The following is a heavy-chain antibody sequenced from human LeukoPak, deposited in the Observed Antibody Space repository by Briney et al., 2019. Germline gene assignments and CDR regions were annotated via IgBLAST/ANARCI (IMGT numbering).Heavy chain of an antibody. CDR1: GYTFTTYD. D-gene: IGHD4-17*01. CDR3: ARSHADYDDYYFDMDV. Sequence: APVKVSCKASGYTFTTYDVSWVRQAPGQGLEWMGWMNPDNGDTGYAQKFEGRVTMTRNTSINTAYMELSSLRSEDTAMYYCARSHADYDDYYFDMDVWGHGTTVTVSS. V-gene: IGHV1-8*01. CDR2: MNPDNGDT. J-gene: IGHJ6*02.